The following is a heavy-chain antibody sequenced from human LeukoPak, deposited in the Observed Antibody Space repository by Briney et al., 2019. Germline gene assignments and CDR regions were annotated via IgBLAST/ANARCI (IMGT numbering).Heavy chain of an antibody. CDR2: INSDGSST. CDR1: GFTLSSYW. D-gene: IGHD1-26*01. V-gene: IGHV3-74*01. CDR3: ATPRGSGSYLAFDY. Sequence: GGSLRLSCAASGFTLSSYWMHWVRQAPGKGLVWVSRINSDGSSTSYADSVKGRFTISRDNAKNTLYLQMNSLRAEDTAVYYCATPRGSGSYLAFDYWGQGTLVTVSS. J-gene: IGHJ4*02.